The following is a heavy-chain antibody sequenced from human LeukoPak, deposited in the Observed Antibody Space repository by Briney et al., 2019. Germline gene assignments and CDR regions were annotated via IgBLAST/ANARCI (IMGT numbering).Heavy chain of an antibody. V-gene: IGHV3-23*01. CDR3: ARAKIAAAGTGAFDV. D-gene: IGHD6-13*01. CDR2: FSVTDGSA. Sequence: GGSLRLSCAASGFTFSSYAMTWFRQAPGKGLEWVSAFSVTDGSAQYAESVEGRFTISRDSSKNTLFLQMNSLGAEDTAVYYCARAKIAAAGTGAFDVWGQGTLVTVSS. J-gene: IGHJ3*01. CDR1: GFTFSSYA.